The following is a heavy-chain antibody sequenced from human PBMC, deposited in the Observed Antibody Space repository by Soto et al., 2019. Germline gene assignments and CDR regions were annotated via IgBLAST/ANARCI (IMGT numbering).Heavy chain of an antibody. V-gene: IGHV4-39*01. D-gene: IGHD3-10*01. CDR1: GGSISSSIYY. J-gene: IGHJ5*02. Sequence: SETLSLICTVSGGSISSSIYYWGWIRQPPGKGLEWIGSIYYSGSTYYNPSLKSRVTISVDTSKNQFSLKLSSVTAADTAVYYCARHYYGSGSYSLFWFDPWGQGTLVTVS. CDR2: IYYSGST. CDR3: ARHYYGSGSYSLFWFDP.